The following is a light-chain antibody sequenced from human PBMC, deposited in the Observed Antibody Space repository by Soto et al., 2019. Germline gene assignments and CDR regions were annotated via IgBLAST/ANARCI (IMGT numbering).Light chain of an antibody. Sequence: QSVLTQPASVYGSPGQSITISCTGTSSDVGAGYDVHWYQQLPGTAPKLLIYGNSKRPSGVPDRFSGSKSGTSASLAITGLQAEDEADYYCQSYDSSLSGWVFGTGTKVTVL. CDR2: GNS. V-gene: IGLV1-40*01. CDR3: QSYDSSLSGWV. CDR1: SSDVGAGYD. J-gene: IGLJ1*01.